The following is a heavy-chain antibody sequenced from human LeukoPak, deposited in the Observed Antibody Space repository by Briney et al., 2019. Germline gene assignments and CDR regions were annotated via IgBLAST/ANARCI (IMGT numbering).Heavy chain of an antibody. J-gene: IGHJ4*02. V-gene: IGHV1-69*06. D-gene: IGHD2-2*01. CDR1: GGTFISYA. CDR3: ARGYCSSTSCYAPPNY. CDR2: IIPIFGTA. Sequence: SVKVSCKASGGTFISYAISWVRQAPGQGREWRGGIIPIFGTANYAQKFQGRVTITADKSTSTAYMELSSLRSEDTAVYYCARGYCSSTSCYAPPNYWGQGTLVTVSS.